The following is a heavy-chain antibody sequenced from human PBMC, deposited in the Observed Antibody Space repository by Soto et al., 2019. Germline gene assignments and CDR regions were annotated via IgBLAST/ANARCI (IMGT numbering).Heavy chain of an antibody. J-gene: IGHJ4*02. CDR1: GYTFITYG. CDR3: ARGPTEYYDNSANYFLDY. Sequence: QVQLVQSGAEVKKPGASVKVSCKASGYTFITYGVSWVRQAPGQGLDWLGWISTYNGNTRYAERLQGRVTMTTDTTTNTAYIELRNRISDDTAVYYCARGPTEYYDNSANYFLDYWGQGTLVTVSS. D-gene: IGHD3-22*01. CDR2: ISTYNGNT. V-gene: IGHV1-18*01.